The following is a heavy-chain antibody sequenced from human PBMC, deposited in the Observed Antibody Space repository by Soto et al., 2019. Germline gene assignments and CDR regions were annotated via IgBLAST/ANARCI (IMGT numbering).Heavy chain of an antibody. CDR3: ARPTRQWLGLRYYYGMDV. CDR2: INYSGST. CDR1: GGSISSGGYY. J-gene: IGHJ6*02. V-gene: IGHV4-31*03. Sequence: SETLSLTCTVSGGSISSGGYYWSWIRQHPGKGLEWIGYINYSGSTYYNPSLKSRVTISVDTSKNQFSLKLSSVTAADTAVYYCARPTRQWLGLRYYYGMDVWGQGTTVTVSS. D-gene: IGHD6-19*01.